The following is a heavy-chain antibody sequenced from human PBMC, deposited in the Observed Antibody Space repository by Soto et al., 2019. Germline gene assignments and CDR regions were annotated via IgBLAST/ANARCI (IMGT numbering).Heavy chain of an antibody. J-gene: IGHJ4*02. Sequence: GGSLRLSCAASGFTVSSNYMSWVLQAPGKGLEWVSVIYSGGSTYYADSMKGRFTISRDNSKNTLYLQMNSLRAEDTAVYYCARDGRYSSSWYFYYWGQGTLVTVSS. CDR1: GFTVSSNY. V-gene: IGHV3-53*01. CDR3: ARDGRYSSSWYFYY. CDR2: IYSGGST. D-gene: IGHD6-13*01.